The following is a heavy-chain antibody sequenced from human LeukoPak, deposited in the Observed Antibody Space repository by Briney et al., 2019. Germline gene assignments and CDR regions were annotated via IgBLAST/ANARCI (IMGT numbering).Heavy chain of an antibody. D-gene: IGHD3-10*01. Sequence: SETLSLTCTVSGASISSYYWSWIRQPPGTGLEWIGYIYNIGSTNYNPSLKSRVNISIDTSKNQFSLKLSSVTAADTAVYYCARRGGYGSGSYALNFWGQGTLVTVSS. CDR2: IYNIGST. J-gene: IGHJ4*02. CDR3: ARRGGYGSGSYALNF. CDR1: GASISSYY. V-gene: IGHV4-59*08.